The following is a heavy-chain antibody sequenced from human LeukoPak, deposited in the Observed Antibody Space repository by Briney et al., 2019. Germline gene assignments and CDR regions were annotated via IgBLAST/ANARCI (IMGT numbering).Heavy chain of an antibody. CDR3: APYYYDSSGYLPLDY. Sequence: GGSLRLSCAASGFTFSSYEMNWVRQAPGKGLEWVSSISSSSSYIYYADSVKGRFTISRDNAKNSLYLQMNSLRAEDTAVYYCAPYYYDSSGYLPLDYWGQGTLVTVSS. J-gene: IGHJ4*02. D-gene: IGHD3-22*01. CDR1: GFTFSSYE. CDR2: ISSSSSYI. V-gene: IGHV3-21*01.